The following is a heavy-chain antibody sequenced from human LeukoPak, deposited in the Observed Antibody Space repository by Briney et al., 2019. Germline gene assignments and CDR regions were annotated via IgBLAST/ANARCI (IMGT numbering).Heavy chain of an antibody. CDR2: IYYSGST. CDR3: ARHGLISGSYGEFDY. Sequence: PSETPSLTCTVSRGSISSSSYYWGWIRQPPGKGLEWIGSIYYSGSTYYNPSLKSRVTISVDTSKNQFSLKLSSVTAADTAVYYCARHGLISGSYGEFDYWGQGTLVTVSS. CDR1: RGSISSSSYY. V-gene: IGHV4-39*01. D-gene: IGHD1-26*01. J-gene: IGHJ4*02.